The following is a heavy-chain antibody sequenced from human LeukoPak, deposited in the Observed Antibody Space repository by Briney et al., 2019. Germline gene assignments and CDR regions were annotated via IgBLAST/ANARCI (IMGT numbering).Heavy chain of an antibody. CDR3: ARESSIVGATLRY. Sequence: GASVEVSCKASGGTFSSYAISWVRQAPGQGLEWMGRIIPILGIANYAQKFQGRVTITADKSTSTAYMELSSLRSEDTAVYYCARESSIVGATLRYWGQGTLVTVSS. V-gene: IGHV1-69*04. D-gene: IGHD1-26*01. CDR1: GGTFSSYA. CDR2: IIPILGIA. J-gene: IGHJ4*02.